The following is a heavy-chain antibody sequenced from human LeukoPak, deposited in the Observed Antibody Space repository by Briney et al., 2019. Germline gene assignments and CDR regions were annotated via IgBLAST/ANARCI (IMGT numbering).Heavy chain of an antibody. CDR1: GGSISSYY. V-gene: IGHV4-59*08. J-gene: IGHJ5*02. Sequence: PSETLSLTCTVSGGSISSYYWSWIRQPPGKGLEWIGYFYYSGSTNYNPSLKSRVTISVDTSKNQFSLKLSSVTAADTAVYYCARTTDSITMVRAPLGWFDPWGQGTLVTVSS. CDR2: FYYSGST. D-gene: IGHD3-10*01. CDR3: ARTTDSITMVRAPLGWFDP.